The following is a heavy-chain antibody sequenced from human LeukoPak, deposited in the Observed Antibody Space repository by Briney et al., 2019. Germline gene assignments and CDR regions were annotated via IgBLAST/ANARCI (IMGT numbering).Heavy chain of an antibody. CDR2: ISSTSSYI. D-gene: IGHD6-19*01. J-gene: IGHJ6*03. V-gene: IGHV3-21*01. CDR3: ARSSGWYHRGPDYYYYYMDV. CDR1: GFIFNSHS. Sequence: PGGSLRLSCAASGFIFNSHSMNWVRQAPGKGLEWVSSISSTSSYIYYADSVRSRFTISRDNAKNSLYLQMNSLRAEDTAVYYCARSSGWYHRGPDYYYYYMDVWGKGTTVTVS.